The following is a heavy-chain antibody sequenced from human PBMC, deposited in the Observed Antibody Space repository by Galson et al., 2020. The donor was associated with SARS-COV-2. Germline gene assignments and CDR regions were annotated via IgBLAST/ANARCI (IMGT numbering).Heavy chain of an antibody. CDR2: ITPNGGNT. Sequence: ASVKVSCKASGYTFTNYYIHWVRRAPGQGLEWMGVITPNGGNTLYAQKFQGRVTMTWDTSTTTVYMELGGLRDDDTAVYYCAREHDDMSSSAYDYWGQGTLVTVSS. D-gene: IGHD3-22*01. CDR3: AREHDDMSSSAYDY. V-gene: IGHV1-46*01. J-gene: IGHJ4*02. CDR1: GYTFTNYY.